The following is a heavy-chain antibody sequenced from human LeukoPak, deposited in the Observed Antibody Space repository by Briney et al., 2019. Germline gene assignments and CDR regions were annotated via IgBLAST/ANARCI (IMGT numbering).Heavy chain of an antibody. D-gene: IGHD3-10*01. CDR3: ARDEYYGSGSDWFDP. V-gene: IGHV1-2*02. CDR2: INPNSGGT. CDR1: GYTLTGYY. Sequence: ASVKVSCKASGYTLTGYYMHWVRQAPGQGLEWMGWINPNSGGTNYAQKFQGRVTMTRDTSISTAYMELSRLRSDDTAVYYCARDEYYGSGSDWFDPWGQGTLVTVSS. J-gene: IGHJ5*02.